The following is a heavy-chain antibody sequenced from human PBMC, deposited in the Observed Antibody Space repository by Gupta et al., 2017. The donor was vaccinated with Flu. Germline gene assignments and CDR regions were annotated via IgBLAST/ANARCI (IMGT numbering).Heavy chain of an antibody. CDR2: IYHSGST. CDR3: ARGGYCTNGVCYLSY. Sequence: QPPGKGLEWIGYIYHSGSTYYNPSLKSRVTISVDRSKNQFSLKLSSVTAADTAVYYCARGGYCTNGVCYLSYWGQGTLVTVSS. J-gene: IGHJ4*02. D-gene: IGHD2-8*01. V-gene: IGHV4-30-2*01.